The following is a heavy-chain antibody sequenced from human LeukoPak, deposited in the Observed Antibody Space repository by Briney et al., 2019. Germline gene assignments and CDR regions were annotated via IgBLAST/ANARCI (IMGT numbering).Heavy chain of an antibody. J-gene: IGHJ3*02. CDR3: ARDRGYSFDI. CDR2: IASSTSTT. CDR1: GFSFSSYS. Sequence: PGGSLRLSCAASGFSFSSYSMNWVSQAPGKGLEWVSYIASSTSTTYYADSVKGRFTISRDNAKNSLYLQMNSLRAEDTAAYYCARDRGYSFDIWGQGTMVTVSS. V-gene: IGHV3-48*01. D-gene: IGHD2-21*01.